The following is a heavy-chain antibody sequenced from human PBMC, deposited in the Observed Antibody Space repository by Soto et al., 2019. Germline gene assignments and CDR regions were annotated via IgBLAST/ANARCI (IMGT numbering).Heavy chain of an antibody. CDR2: INPATGAA. CDR3: ARGGGVGVAGSAAFDM. D-gene: IGHD3-3*01. CDR1: GYPVTAYY. V-gene: IGHV1-2*02. Sequence: QLHLVQSGAVVKKPGASVTVSCSASGYPVTAYYMHWVRQAPGRGLEWLGGINPATGAAKYTQTCQGRVTMTRDTSTSTVCIELSGLKSGDTAVFYCARGGGVGVAGSAAFDMWGQGTLVTVSS. J-gene: IGHJ3*02.